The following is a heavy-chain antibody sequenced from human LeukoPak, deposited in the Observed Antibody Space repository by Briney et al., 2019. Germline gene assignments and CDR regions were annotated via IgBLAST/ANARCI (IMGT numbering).Heavy chain of an antibody. D-gene: IGHD3-22*01. Sequence: SVKVSCKASGGTFSSYAISWVRQAPGQGLEWMGGIIPIFGTANHAQKFQGRVTITADESTSTAYMELSSLRSEDTAVYYCARFRGFGSGYYYWWFDPWGQGTLVTVSS. CDR2: IIPIFGTA. V-gene: IGHV1-69*01. CDR1: GGTFSSYA. J-gene: IGHJ5*02. CDR3: ARFRGFGSGYYYWWFDP.